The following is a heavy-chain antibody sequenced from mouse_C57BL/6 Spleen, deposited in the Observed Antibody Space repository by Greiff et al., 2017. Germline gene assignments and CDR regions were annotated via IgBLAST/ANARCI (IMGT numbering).Heavy chain of an antibody. Sequence: VQLQESGAELARPGASVKLSCKASGYTFTSYGISWVKQRTGQGLEWIGEIYPRSGNTYYNEKFKGKATLTADKSSSTVYMELRSLTSEDSAVYFCARAAQGTLDYWGQGTTLTVSS. D-gene: IGHD3-2*02. CDR1: GYTFTSYG. V-gene: IGHV1-81*01. CDR2: IYPRSGNT. CDR3: ARAAQGTLDY. J-gene: IGHJ2*01.